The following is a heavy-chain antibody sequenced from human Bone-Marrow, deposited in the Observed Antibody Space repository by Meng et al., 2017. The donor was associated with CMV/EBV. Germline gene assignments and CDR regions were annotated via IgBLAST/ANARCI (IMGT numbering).Heavy chain of an antibody. CDR2: IYPGDSDT. V-gene: IGHV5-51*01. D-gene: IGHD4-17*01. CDR3: ARRGMMTTRGYWFDP. CDR1: GYSFSNYW. Sequence: GGSLRLSCEGSGYSFSNYWIDWVRQMPGKGLEWMGSIYPGDSDTRYSPSFQGQVTISVDKSIRTAYLQWSSLKASDTAIYYCARRGMMTTRGYWFDPWGQGTLVTVSS. J-gene: IGHJ5*02.